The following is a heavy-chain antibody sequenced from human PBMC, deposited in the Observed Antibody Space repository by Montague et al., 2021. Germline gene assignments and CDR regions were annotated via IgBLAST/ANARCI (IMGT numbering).Heavy chain of an antibody. V-gene: IGHV4-39*01. CDR1: GGSISSSSYY. CDR3: ARHPHGGYYYSYYGMDV. J-gene: IGHJ6*02. Sequence: SETLSLTCTVYGGSISSSSYYWGWIRQPPGKGLEWIGSIYDSGSTYYNPSLKSRVTISVDTSKNQFSLKLSSVTAADTAVYYCARHPHGGYYYSYYGMDVWGQGTTVTVSS. CDR2: IYDSGST. D-gene: IGHD5-12*01.